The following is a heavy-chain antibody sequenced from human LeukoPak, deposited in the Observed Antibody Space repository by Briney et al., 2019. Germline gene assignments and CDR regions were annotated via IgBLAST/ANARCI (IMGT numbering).Heavy chain of an antibody. CDR3: TRGISGSRYFDY. D-gene: IGHD1-14*01. Sequence: GESLRLSCAASGFTLNSYWMHWVRQAPGKGLVWVSRVDFDGSNTNYADSVKGRFTISRDNAKSTLYLQMNSLRGEDTALYYCTRGISGSRYFDYWGQGTLVTVSS. J-gene: IGHJ4*03. CDR1: GFTLNSYW. V-gene: IGHV3-74*01. CDR2: VDFDGSNT.